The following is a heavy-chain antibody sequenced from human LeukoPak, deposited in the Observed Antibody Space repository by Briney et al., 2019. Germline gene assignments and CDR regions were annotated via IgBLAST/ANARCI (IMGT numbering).Heavy chain of an antibody. J-gene: IGHJ4*02. V-gene: IGHV4-59*08. Sequence: PSETLSLTCTVSGGSISSYYWSWIRQPPGKGLEWIGYMYYSGSTKYNPSLKSRVTISVDTSKNQISLKLSSVTAADTAVYYCARQSQQLVPFDYWGQGTLVSVSS. CDR2: MYYSGST. CDR3: ARQSQQLVPFDY. CDR1: GGSISSYY. D-gene: IGHD6-6*01.